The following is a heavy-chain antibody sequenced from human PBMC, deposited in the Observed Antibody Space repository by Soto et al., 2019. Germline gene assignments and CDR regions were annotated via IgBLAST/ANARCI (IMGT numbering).Heavy chain of an antibody. V-gene: IGHV1-3*05. CDR2: INAGNDNT. J-gene: IGHJ4*02. D-gene: IGHD5-18*01. Sequence: QVQLVQSGAEEKKPGASVKVSCKASGYTFTSYAMYWVRQAPGQRLEWMGWINAGNDNTRYSQKFQGRVTITRDKSXXTAYMELSSLRSEDTAVYYCARDGSRRGYSSGLDYWGQGTLVTVSS. CDR1: GYTFTSYA. CDR3: ARDGSRRGYSSGLDY.